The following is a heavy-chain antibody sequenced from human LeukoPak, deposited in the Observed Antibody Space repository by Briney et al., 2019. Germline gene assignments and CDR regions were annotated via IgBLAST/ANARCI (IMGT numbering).Heavy chain of an antibody. D-gene: IGHD5-24*01. J-gene: IGHJ4*02. Sequence: GGSLRLSCAASGFTFSDHYMDWVRQAPGKGLEWVSYISSSSSTIYYADSVKGRFTISRDNAKNSLYLQMNSLRDEDTAVYYCARGLLSGMGPDDWGQGTLVTVSS. CDR1: GFTFSDHY. CDR3: ARGLLSGMGPDD. V-gene: IGHV3-48*02. CDR2: ISSSSSTI.